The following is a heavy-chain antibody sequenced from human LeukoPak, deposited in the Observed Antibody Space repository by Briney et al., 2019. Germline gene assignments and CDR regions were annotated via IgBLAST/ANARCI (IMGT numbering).Heavy chain of an antibody. CDR3: ARDRLYSSSSEDY. CDR1: GFTFSNFW. Sequence: GGSLRLSCATSGFTFSNFWMHWVRQAPGKGLVWVSRIKNDGSSTDYVGSVKGRFTISRDNSKNTLYLQMNSLRAEDTAVYYCARDRLYSSSSEDYWGQGTLVTVSS. CDR2: IKNDGSST. D-gene: IGHD6-6*01. J-gene: IGHJ4*02. V-gene: IGHV3-74*01.